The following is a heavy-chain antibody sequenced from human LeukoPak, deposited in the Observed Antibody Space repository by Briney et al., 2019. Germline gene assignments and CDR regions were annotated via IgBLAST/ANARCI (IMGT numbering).Heavy chain of an antibody. V-gene: IGHV3-23*01. CDR2: ISGSGSST. CDR1: GFTFSSYA. CDR3: AKTALLWFGELLWGPKDDYGMDV. D-gene: IGHD3-10*01. Sequence: PGGSLRLSCAASGFTFSSYAMSWVRQAPGKGLEWVSAISGSGSSTYYADSVKGRFTISRDNSKNTLYLQMNSLRAEDTAVYYCAKTALLWFGELLWGPKDDYGMDVWGQGTTVTVSS. J-gene: IGHJ6*02.